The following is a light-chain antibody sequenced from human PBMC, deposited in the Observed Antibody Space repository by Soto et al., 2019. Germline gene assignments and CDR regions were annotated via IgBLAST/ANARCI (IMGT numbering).Light chain of an antibody. J-gene: IGKJ2*01. CDR3: QQYNNWPPIT. CDR2: SAS. V-gene: IGKV3-15*01. CDR1: QGVSSN. Sequence: ETVMTQSPATLSVSPGERATLSCRASQGVSSNLAWHQQKPGQAPRLLIYSASTRATGIPARFSGSGSGTEFILTISSLQSEDFAVYYCQQYNNWPPITFGQGTKLEIK.